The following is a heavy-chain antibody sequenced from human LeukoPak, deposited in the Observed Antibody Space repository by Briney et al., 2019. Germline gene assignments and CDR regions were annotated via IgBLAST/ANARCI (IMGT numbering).Heavy chain of an antibody. CDR3: ARTYVDTAMVTGEFDY. D-gene: IGHD5-18*01. V-gene: IGHV3-30*04. Sequence: GRSLRLSCAASGFTFSSYAMHWVRQAPGKGLEWVAVISYDGSNKYYADSVKGRFTISRDNSKNTLYLQMNSLRAEDTAVYYCARTYVDTAMVTGEFDYWGQGTLVTVSS. CDR1: GFTFSSYA. J-gene: IGHJ4*02. CDR2: ISYDGSNK.